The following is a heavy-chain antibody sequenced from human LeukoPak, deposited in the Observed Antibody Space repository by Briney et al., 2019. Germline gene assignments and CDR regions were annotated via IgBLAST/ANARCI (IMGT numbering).Heavy chain of an antibody. CDR2: ISAYNGNT. CDR1: GYTFTSYG. D-gene: IGHD3-10*01. J-gene: IGHJ6*03. Sequence: GASVKVSCKASGYTFTSYGISWVRQAPGQGLEWMGWISAYNGNTNYAQKLQGRVTMTTDTSTSTAYMELRSLRSDDTAVYYCARAISSGSYYSRYYYYYMDVWGKGTTATVSS. CDR3: ARAISSGSYYSRYYYYYMDV. V-gene: IGHV1-18*01.